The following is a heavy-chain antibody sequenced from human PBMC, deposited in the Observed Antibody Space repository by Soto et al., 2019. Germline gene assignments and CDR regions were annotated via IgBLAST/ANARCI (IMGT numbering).Heavy chain of an antibody. V-gene: IGHV1-58*01. CDR2: IVVGSGNT. J-gene: IGHJ3*01. CDR3: TADPANAANDAFDV. D-gene: IGHD6-25*01. Sequence: GASVKVSCQTSGFIFTSSAVQWVRQARGQRLEWMGRIVVGSGNTDFAQKFHDRVTLTRDTSTSTVYMELRSLSSEDTAMYYCTADPANAANDAFDVWGQGTMVTVSS. CDR1: GFIFTSSA.